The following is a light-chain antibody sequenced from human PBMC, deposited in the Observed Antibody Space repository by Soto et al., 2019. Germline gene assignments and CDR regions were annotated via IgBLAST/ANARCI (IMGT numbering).Light chain of an antibody. CDR2: KAS. Sequence: DIQMTQSPSTLSASVRDRVTITCRASQSISSWLAWYQQKAGKAPKLLIYKASSLESGVPSRFSGRGSGTEFTLTISSLQPDDVATYYCQQYNTSPYTFGQGTRLEIK. V-gene: IGKV1-5*03. CDR1: QSISSW. CDR3: QQYNTSPYT. J-gene: IGKJ2*01.